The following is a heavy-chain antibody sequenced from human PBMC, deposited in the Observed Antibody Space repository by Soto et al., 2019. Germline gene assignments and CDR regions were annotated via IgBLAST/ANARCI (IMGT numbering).Heavy chain of an antibody. V-gene: IGHV4-39*02. CDR1: GGSFSSTNSY. Sequence: QLEESGPGLVKPSETLSLTCTVSGGSFSSTNSYWGWFRQPPGKGLEWIGTIFYRGTTYYHPSSNSRVTVPGAPYKNQGAMSLTSMTAADTAVYYCARDRYRATYYNVNVWGKGTTVTVSS. J-gene: IGHJ6*04. D-gene: IGHD2-2*02. CDR2: IFYRGTT. CDR3: ARDRYRATYYNVNV.